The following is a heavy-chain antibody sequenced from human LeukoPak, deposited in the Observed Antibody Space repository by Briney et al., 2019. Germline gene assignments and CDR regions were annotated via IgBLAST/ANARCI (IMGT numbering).Heavy chain of an antibody. J-gene: IGHJ4*02. CDR1: GGSISSSSYY. CDR3: ARQPRPRFYCSGGSCYFDY. V-gene: IGHV4-39*01. D-gene: IGHD2-15*01. CDR2: IYYSGST. Sequence: SETLSLTSTVSGGSISSSSYYWGWIRQPPGKGLEWIGSIYYSGSTYFNPSLKSRVTISVDTSKNQFSLKLSSVTAADTAVYYCARQPRPRFYCSGGSCYFDYWGQGTLVTVSS.